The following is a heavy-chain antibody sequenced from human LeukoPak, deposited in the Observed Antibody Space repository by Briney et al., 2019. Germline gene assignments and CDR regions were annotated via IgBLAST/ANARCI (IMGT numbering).Heavy chain of an antibody. D-gene: IGHD2-21*01. V-gene: IGHV3-30*07. CDR2: ISDDGIKK. Sequence: PGGSLRLSCAASGFTFSDYAMHWVRQAPGKGLEWVAIISDDGIKKYYADSKKGRFTISRDNSKNTLYLQMNSLRAADTAVYYCATESPSCGGDCFGYWGQGTLVTVSS. CDR3: ATESPSCGGDCFGY. J-gene: IGHJ4*02. CDR1: GFTFSDYA.